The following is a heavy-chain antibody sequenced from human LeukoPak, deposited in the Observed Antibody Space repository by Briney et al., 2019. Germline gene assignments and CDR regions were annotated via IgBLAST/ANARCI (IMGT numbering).Heavy chain of an antibody. CDR2: IFGTA. D-gene: IGHD2-2*01. CDR3: ARDVGCSSTSCYSFDY. Sequence: IFGTANYAQKFQGRVTITADESTSTAYMELSSLRSEDTAVYYCARDVGCSSTSCYSFDYWGQGTLVTVSS. V-gene: IGHV1-69*01. J-gene: IGHJ4*02.